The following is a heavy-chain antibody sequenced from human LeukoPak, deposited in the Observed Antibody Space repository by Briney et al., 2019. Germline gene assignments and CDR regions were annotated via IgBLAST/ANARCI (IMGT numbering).Heavy chain of an antibody. CDR3: ARAEEYSSSFRIDY. D-gene: IGHD6-6*01. J-gene: IGHJ4*02. V-gene: IGHV3-66*01. Sequence: GGSLRLSCAASGFTVSSNYMSWVRQAPGKGLEWVSVIYSGGSTYYADSVKGRFTISRDNSKNTLYLQMNSLRAEDTAVYYCARAEEYSSSFRIDYWGQGTLVTVSS. CDR1: GFTVSSNY. CDR2: IYSGGST.